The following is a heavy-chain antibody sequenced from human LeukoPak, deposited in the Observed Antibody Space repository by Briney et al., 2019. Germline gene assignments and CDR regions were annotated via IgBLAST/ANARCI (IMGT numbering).Heavy chain of an antibody. D-gene: IGHD2-2*01. CDR2: IKQDGREK. Sequence: GGALRLSCAASGFTFSSYWMSWVRQAPGKGREWVANIKQDGREKYYVDSVKGRCTISRDNAKNSRYLQMHSLRAEDTAVYYCAREDIVVVPAAPVRDAFDIWGQGRMVTASS. V-gene: IGHV3-7*01. CDR1: GFTFSSYW. CDR3: AREDIVVVPAAPVRDAFDI. J-gene: IGHJ3*02.